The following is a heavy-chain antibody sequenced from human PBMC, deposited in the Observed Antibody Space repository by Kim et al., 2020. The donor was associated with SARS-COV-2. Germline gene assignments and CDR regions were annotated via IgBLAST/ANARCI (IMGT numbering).Heavy chain of an antibody. J-gene: IGHJ1*01. Sequence: GGSLRLSCVASGFTFNTYPMSWVRQAPGKGLEWVSGFTGSGDDTEYADSVKGRFTISRDNSKRTLYLQMDNLGVEDMALYRCVKHFYSSGGFFFADWGQG. D-gene: IGHD3-10*01. V-gene: IGHV3-23*01. CDR2: FTGSGDDT. CDR3: VKHFYSSGGFFFAD. CDR1: GFTFNTYP.